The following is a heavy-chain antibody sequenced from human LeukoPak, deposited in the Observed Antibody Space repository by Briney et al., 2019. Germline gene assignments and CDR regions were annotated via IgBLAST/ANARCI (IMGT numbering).Heavy chain of an antibody. J-gene: IGHJ3*02. V-gene: IGHV3-23*01. CDR2: ISGSGGST. D-gene: IGHD1-26*01. CDR1: GFTFSSYA. Sequence: PGGSLRLSCAASGFTFSSYAMSWVRQAPGKGLEWVSAISGSGGSTYYADSVKGRFTISRDNSKNTLYLQMNSLRAEDTAVYYCAKPRAVGATQRMLFDIWGQGTMVTVSS. CDR3: AKPRAVGATQRMLFDI.